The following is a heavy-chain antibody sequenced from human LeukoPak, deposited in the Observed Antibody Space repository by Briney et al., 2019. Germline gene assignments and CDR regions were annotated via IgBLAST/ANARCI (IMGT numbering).Heavy chain of an antibody. CDR3: VRYFDWPRPFDY. CDR1: GYTFTSYG. CDR2: ISAYNGNA. D-gene: IGHD3-9*01. Sequence: GASVKVSCKASGYTFTSYGISWVRQAPGQGLEWMGWISAYNGNANYAQNLQGRVTMTTDTSTSTAYMEQRSLRSDDTAVYYCVRYFDWPRPFDYWGQGTLVTVSS. V-gene: IGHV1-18*04. J-gene: IGHJ4*02.